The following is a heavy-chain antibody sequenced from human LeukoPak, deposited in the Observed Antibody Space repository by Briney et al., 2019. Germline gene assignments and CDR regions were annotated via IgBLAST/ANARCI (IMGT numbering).Heavy chain of an antibody. CDR1: GCTFSSYW. V-gene: IGHV3-30*02. CDR3: ARDRFPYDILTGQDY. CDR2: IRYDGSDK. Sequence: GRSLRLSCAASGCTFSSYWMGWVHQAPGKGLEWVAFIRYDGSDKYYADSVKGRFTISRDNSKNTLYLQMNSLRRGDTAMYYCARDRFPYDILTGQDYWGQGTLVTVSS. D-gene: IGHD3-9*01. J-gene: IGHJ4*02.